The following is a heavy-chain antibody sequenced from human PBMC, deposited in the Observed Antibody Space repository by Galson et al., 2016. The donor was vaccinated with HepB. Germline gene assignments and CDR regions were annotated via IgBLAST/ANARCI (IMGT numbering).Heavy chain of an antibody. CDR3: GRGASYLDF. CDR2: IYYIGST. CDR1: GGSISRYY. Sequence: ETLSLTCTVSGGSISRYYWSWIRQPPGRGLEWIGFIYYIGSTNYNSTLKSRVTISVDTSKNQFSRELTSVTAADTAVYYCGRGASYLDFWGQGKLVTVSS. J-gene: IGHJ4*02. V-gene: IGHV4-59*01.